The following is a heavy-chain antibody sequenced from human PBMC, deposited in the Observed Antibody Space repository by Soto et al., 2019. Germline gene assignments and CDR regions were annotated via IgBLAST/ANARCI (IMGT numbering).Heavy chain of an antibody. CDR3: ARSHGSGYTTPYFDY. V-gene: IGHV3-33*01. CDR1: GFTFSSYG. D-gene: IGHD3-22*01. CDR2: IWFDGSKK. J-gene: IGHJ4*02. Sequence: QVQLVESGGGVVQPGRSLRLSCAASGFTFSSYGMHWVRQAPGKGLEWVAYIWFDGSKKYYVDSVKGRFTLSRDKSKNTLYLQMNGLRPEDTAVYYCARSHGSGYTTPYFDYWGQGTLVTVSS.